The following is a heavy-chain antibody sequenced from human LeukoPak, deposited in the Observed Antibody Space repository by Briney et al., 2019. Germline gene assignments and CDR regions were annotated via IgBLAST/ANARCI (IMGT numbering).Heavy chain of an antibody. J-gene: IGHJ4*02. CDR2: MYYDGST. CDR3: ARQFSSGYLYYFDY. Sequence: SETLSLTCTVSGGSISSGSYYWGWIRQPPGKGLEWIGYMYYDGSTYYNTSLKRRVTISLDTSKNQFSLKSNSVTATDTAVYYCARQFSSGYLYYFDYWGQGTLVTVSS. CDR1: GGSISSGSYY. D-gene: IGHD3-22*01. V-gene: IGHV4-39*01.